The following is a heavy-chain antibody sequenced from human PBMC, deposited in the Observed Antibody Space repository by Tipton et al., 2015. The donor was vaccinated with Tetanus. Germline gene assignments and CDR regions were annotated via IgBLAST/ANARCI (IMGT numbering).Heavy chain of an antibody. Sequence: TLSLTCTVSGVSMIDSYWSWIRQPPGKGLEWIGYVYYTGSTNHNPSLKSRVTISMDRSKNQISLQLTSVTAADTAVYFCAGVTAQRTELYFDHWGQGTLVTVSS. CDR3: AGVTAQRTELYFDH. CDR1: GVSMIDSY. CDR2: VYYTGST. D-gene: IGHD6-13*01. V-gene: IGHV4-59*01. J-gene: IGHJ4*02.